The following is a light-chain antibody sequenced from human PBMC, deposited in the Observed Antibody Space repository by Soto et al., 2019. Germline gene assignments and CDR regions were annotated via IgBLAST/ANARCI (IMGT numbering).Light chain of an antibody. CDR1: QGIRHY. V-gene: IGKV1-6*01. CDR3: LQDYNYPLT. CDR2: AAS. J-gene: IGKJ4*01. Sequence: IQMTQSPSSLSASVGDRVTITCRASQGIRHYLGWYQQKPGKAPKLLIYAASSLQSGVPSRFSGSGSGTDFTLTISSLQPEDFATYYCLQDYNYPLTFGGGTKVEIK.